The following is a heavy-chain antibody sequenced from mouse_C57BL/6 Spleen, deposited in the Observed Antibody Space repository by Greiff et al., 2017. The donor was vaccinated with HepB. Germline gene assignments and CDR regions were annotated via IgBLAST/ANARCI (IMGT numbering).Heavy chain of an antibody. CDR2: IYPRSGNT. J-gene: IGHJ4*01. CDR3: ARSRGDAMDY. Sequence: VQLVESGAELARPGASVKLSCKASGYTFTSYGISWVKQRTGQGLEWIGEIYPRSGNTYYNEKFKGKATLTADKSSSTAYMELRSLTSEDSAVYFCARSRGDAMDYWGQGTSVTVSS. V-gene: IGHV1-81*01. CDR1: GYTFTSYG.